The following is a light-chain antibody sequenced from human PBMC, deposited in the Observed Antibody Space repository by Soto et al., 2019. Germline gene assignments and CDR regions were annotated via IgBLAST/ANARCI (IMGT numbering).Light chain of an antibody. CDR3: QQYDSWPPSYT. V-gene: IGKV3-15*01. CDR1: QSVSTY. J-gene: IGKJ2*01. CDR2: DAS. Sequence: EIVMTQSPATLSVSLGDRATISCRASQSVSTYLAWYQQKPGQAPRLLIYDASTRATGIPARFSGSGSETDFTLTISSLQSEDFAVYYCQQYDSWPPSYTFGQGTKLEIK.